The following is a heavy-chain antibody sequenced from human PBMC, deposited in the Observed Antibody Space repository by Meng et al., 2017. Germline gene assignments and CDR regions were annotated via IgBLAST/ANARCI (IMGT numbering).Heavy chain of an antibody. V-gene: IGHV3-48*03. CDR1: GFTFSSYE. CDR2: ISSSGSTI. Sequence: GGSLRLSCAASGFTFSSYEMNWVHQAPGKGLEWVSYISSSGSTIYYADSVKGRFTISRDNAKNSLYLQMNSLRAEDTAVYYCARGDGYSYGNLARRLVDYWGQGTLVTVSS. CDR3: ARGDGYSYGNLARRLVDY. D-gene: IGHD5-18*01. J-gene: IGHJ4*02.